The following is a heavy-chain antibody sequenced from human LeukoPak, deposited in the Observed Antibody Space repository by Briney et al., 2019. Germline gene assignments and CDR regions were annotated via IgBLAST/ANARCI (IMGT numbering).Heavy chain of an antibody. V-gene: IGHV4-59*11. J-gene: IGHJ5*02. D-gene: IGHD2-21*02. CDR1: GGSITGHY. CDR3: AGVFRGVVTSNWFDP. Sequence: SETLSLTCTVSGGSITGHYWTWIRQSPGKGLEWIGFVYDNGNTNHNSSLQSRVTMSVDTSTNQLSLKMTSVTAADTAIYYCAGVFRGVVTSNWFDPWGQGTLVTVSS. CDR2: VYDNGNT.